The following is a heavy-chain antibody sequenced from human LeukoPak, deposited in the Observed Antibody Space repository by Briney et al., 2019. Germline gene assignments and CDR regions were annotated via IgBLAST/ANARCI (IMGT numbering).Heavy chain of an antibody. Sequence: PGGSLRLSCAASGFTFSSYAMYWVRQAPGKGLEWVGCIKSKTDGGTTDYAAPVKGRFTISRDDSKNTLYLQMNSLKTEDTAVYYCTTDMLRGYSYGLLTSSRWGQGTLVTVSS. J-gene: IGHJ4*02. CDR1: GFTFSSYA. V-gene: IGHV3-15*01. D-gene: IGHD5-18*01. CDR3: TTDMLRGYSYGLLTSSR. CDR2: IKSKTDGGTT.